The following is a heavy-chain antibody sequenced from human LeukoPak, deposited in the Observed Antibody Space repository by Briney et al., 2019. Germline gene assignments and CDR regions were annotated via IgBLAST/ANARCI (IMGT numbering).Heavy chain of an antibody. J-gene: IGHJ4*02. Sequence: KASETLSLTCTVSGGSISSSSYYWGWIRQPPGKGLEWIGSIYYSGSTYYNPSLKSRVTISVDTSKNQFSLRLSSVTASDTAVYYCARQYGSGSYYPPFDYWGQGTLVTVSS. CDR3: ARQYGSGSYYPPFDY. CDR1: GGSISSSSYY. CDR2: IYYSGST. D-gene: IGHD3-10*01. V-gene: IGHV4-39*01.